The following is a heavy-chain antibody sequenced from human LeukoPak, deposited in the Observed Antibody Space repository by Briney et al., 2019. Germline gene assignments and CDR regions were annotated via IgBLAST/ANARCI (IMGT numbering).Heavy chain of an antibody. CDR1: GFTVSSNY. Sequence: GGSLRLSCAASGFTVSSNYMSWVRQAPGKGLEWVSVIYSGGSTYHADSVKGRFTISRDNSKNTLYLQVNSLRAEDTAVYYCAREGVRDAFDIWGQGTMVTVSS. J-gene: IGHJ3*02. CDR3: AREGVRDAFDI. V-gene: IGHV3-53*01. CDR2: IYSGGST. D-gene: IGHD2-8*01.